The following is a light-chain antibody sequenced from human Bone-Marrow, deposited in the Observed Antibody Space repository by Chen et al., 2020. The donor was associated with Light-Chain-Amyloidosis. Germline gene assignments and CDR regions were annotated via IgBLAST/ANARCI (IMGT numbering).Light chain of an antibody. CDR3: ATWDFSGSGQGV. V-gene: IGLV1-47*02. J-gene: IGLJ3*02. CDR1: TSTIGGCS. CDR2: RDT. Sequence: QSVLNQPPSASGTPAQRVTISSSRSTSTIGGCSIYWYRPLPGTAPKLLFSRDTQRPSGVPDRFSGSKSGTSASLTISGLRSEDEAVYYCATWDFSGSGQGVFGGGTKLTV.